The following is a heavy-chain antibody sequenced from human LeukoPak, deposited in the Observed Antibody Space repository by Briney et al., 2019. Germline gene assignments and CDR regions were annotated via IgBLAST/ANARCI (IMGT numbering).Heavy chain of an antibody. D-gene: IGHD3-10*01. J-gene: IGHJ4*02. CDR1: GFTFSSYG. CDR3: ARDGRKGYGSGSLDY. V-gene: IGHV3-30*03. CDR2: ISYDGSNK. Sequence: GGSLRLSCAASGFTFSSYGMHWVRQAPGKGLEWVAVISYDGSNKYYADSVKGRFTIPRDNAKNSLYLQMNSLRAEDTAVYYCARDGRKGYGSGSLDYWGQGTLVTVSS.